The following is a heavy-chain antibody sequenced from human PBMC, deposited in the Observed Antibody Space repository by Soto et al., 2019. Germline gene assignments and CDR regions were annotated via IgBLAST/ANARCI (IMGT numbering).Heavy chain of an antibody. V-gene: IGHV4-31*03. CDR3: ARIEMASIK. CDR2: IYYTGST. CDR1: GASIRSGGYY. Sequence: KASETLSLTCSVSGASIRSGGYYWSWLRQSPGKGLEWIGHIYYTGSTFYSPSLKSRLTISLDTSKNQFSLDLRSVTAAGTAMYYCARIEMASIKWGRGTLVTVSS. J-gene: IGHJ4*02.